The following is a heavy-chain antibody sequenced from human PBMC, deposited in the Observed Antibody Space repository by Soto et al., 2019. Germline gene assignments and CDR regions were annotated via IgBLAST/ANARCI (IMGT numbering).Heavy chain of an antibody. V-gene: IGHV1-3*01. Sequence: GASVKVSCKASGYTFTSYAMHWVRQAPGQRLEWMGWINAGNGNTKYSQKFQGRVTITRDTSASTAYMELSSLRSEDTAVYYCRVAATRQDFDYWGQGTLVTVSS. D-gene: IGHD2-15*01. CDR1: GYTFTSYA. CDR3: RVAATRQDFDY. J-gene: IGHJ4*02. CDR2: INAGNGNT.